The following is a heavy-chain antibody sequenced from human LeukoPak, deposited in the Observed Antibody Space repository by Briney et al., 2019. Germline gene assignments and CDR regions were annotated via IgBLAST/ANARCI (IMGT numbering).Heavy chain of an antibody. CDR1: GYTLTEIS. CDR2: FDREDGET. D-gene: IGHD5-18*01. Sequence: ALVKVSCKVSGYTLTEISLHWVRQAPGKGLEWMGGFDREDGETMYAQKFQGRVTMTEDTSTDTAFMELSSLRSEDTAVYYCATVGYSSGAFDYWGQGTLVIVSS. J-gene: IGHJ4*02. V-gene: IGHV1-24*01. CDR3: ATVGYSSGAFDY.